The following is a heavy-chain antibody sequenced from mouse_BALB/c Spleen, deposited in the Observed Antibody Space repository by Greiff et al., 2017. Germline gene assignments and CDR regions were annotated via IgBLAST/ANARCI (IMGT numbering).Heavy chain of an antibody. CDR3: ARFSYFDY. CDR2: IYPGDGDT. J-gene: IGHJ2*01. V-gene: IGHV1-82*01. Sequence: QVQLQQSGPELVKPGASVKISCKASGYAFSSSWMNWVKQRPGQGLEWIGRIYPGDGDTNYNGKFKGKATLTADKSSSTAYMQLSSLTSVDSAVYFCARFSYFDYWGQGTTLTVSS. D-gene: IGHD6-2*01. CDR1: GYAFSSSW.